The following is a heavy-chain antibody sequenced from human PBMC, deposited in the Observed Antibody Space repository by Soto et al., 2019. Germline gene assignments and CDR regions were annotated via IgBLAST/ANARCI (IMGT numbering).Heavy chain of an antibody. CDR1: GGPISSYY. J-gene: IGHJ5*02. Sequence: SETLSLTCTVSGGPISSYYWSWIRQPPWKGLEWIGYIYYSGSTNYNPSLKSRVTISVDTSKNQHSLKLSSVSAADTAVYYCSCCITIFGVVIIGPSFDPWGQGTLVTVSS. CDR2: IYYSGST. V-gene: IGHV4-59*01. CDR3: SCCITIFGVVIIGPSFDP. D-gene: IGHD3-3*01.